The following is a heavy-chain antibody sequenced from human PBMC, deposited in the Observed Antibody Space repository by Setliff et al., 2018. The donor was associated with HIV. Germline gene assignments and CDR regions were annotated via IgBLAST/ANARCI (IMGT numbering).Heavy chain of an antibody. CDR1: GGSISSTNHY. Sequence: SETLSLTCTVSGGSISSTNHYWGWIRQPPGKGLEWIGNIYYFGITNYNPSLKSRVTISVDTSKNQFSLKLTSVTAPDTATYYCARATSPRPMVRGGWFDPWGQGTLVTVS. J-gene: IGHJ5*02. CDR2: IYYFGIT. CDR3: ARATSPRPMVRGGWFDP. D-gene: IGHD3-16*01. V-gene: IGHV4-39*01.